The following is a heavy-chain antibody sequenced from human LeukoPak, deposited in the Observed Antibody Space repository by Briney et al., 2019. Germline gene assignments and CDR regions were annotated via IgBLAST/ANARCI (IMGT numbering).Heavy chain of an antibody. CDR3: ARVRMGDDFNPFDY. J-gene: IGHJ4*02. CDR1: GFTFIRFW. CDR2: INGEGSET. Sequence: GGSLRLSCAASGFTFIRFWRYWVRHAPRKGLVWVSRINGEGSETMYADSVKGRFTISRDNAKNTLYLQMNSLRAEDTAVYYCARVRMGDDFNPFDYWGQGTLVTVSS. V-gene: IGHV3-74*03. D-gene: IGHD3-16*01.